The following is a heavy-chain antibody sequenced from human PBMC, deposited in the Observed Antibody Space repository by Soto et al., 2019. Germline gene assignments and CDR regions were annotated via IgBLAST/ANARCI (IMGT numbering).Heavy chain of an antibody. CDR1: GFTFSSYA. J-gene: IGHJ3*02. Sequence: QVQLVESGGGVVQPGRSLRLSCAASGFTFSSYAMHWVRQAPGKGLEWVAVISYDGSNKYYADSVKGRFTISRDNSKNTLYLQMNSLRAEDTAVYYCARDLENWQSEGSAFDIWGQGTMVTVSS. CDR2: ISYDGSNK. V-gene: IGHV3-30-3*01. CDR3: ARDLENWQSEGSAFDI.